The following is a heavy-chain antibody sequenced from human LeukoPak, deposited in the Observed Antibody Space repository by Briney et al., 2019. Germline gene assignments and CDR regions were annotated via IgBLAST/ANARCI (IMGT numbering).Heavy chain of an antibody. CDR1: GGSISSYY. J-gene: IGHJ4*02. D-gene: IGHD1-26*01. CDR3: ASGTYLYYFDY. V-gene: IGHV4-59*01. CDR2: IYDSGST. Sequence: PETLSLTCTVSGGSISSYYWSWIRQPPGKGLEWIGYIYDSGSTNYNPSLKRRVTISIDTSKKQFSLKLSSVTAADTAVYYCASGTYLYYFDYWGQGALVTVSS.